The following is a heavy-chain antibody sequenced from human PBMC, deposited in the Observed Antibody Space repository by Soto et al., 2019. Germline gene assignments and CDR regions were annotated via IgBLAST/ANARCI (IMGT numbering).Heavy chain of an antibody. CDR3: ASLASGDLLYAFDI. Sequence: SETLSLTCTVSGGSISNSDYYWSWIRQPPGKGLEWIGYIYYSGSTYYNPSLKSRVTISVDTSKNQFSLVLTSVTAADTAMFYCASLASGDLLYAFDIWGQGTMVTVSS. V-gene: IGHV4-30-4*01. J-gene: IGHJ3*02. CDR1: GGSISNSDYY. CDR2: IYYSGST. D-gene: IGHD1-26*01.